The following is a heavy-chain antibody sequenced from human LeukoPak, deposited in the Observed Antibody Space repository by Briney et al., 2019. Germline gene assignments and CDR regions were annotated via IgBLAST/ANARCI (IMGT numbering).Heavy chain of an antibody. D-gene: IGHD6-13*01. V-gene: IGHV3-7*04. J-gene: IGHJ4*02. CDR2: IKQDGSEK. CDR1: GFTFSSYW. CDR3: ARATSSSWFPEYYFDY. Sequence: AGGSLRLSCAASGFTFSSYWMSWVRQAPGKGLEWVANIKQDGSEKYYVDSVKGRFTISRDNAKNSLYLQMNSLRAEDTAVYYCARATSSSWFPEYYFDYWGQGTLVTVSS.